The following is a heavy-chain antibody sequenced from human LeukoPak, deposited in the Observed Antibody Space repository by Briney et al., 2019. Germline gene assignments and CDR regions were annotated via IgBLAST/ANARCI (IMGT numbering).Heavy chain of an antibody. CDR3: ARDSWLLHIDF. Sequence: SETLSLTCTVSGGSISSYYWSWIRQPARKGLEWIGRIYTSGSTNYNPSLKSRVTISLDTSKNQFSLKLNSVTAADTAVYYCARDSWLLHIDFWGQGILVTVSS. J-gene: IGHJ4*02. CDR2: IYTSGST. V-gene: IGHV4-4*07. D-gene: IGHD5-12*01. CDR1: GGSISSYY.